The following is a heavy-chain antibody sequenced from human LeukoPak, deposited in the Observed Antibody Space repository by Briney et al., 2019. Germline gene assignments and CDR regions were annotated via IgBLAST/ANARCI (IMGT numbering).Heavy chain of an antibody. CDR3: ARDYFGSGSYSFLLFDY. V-gene: IGHV1-3*01. Sequence: GASVKVSCKASGYASTRHAMHWLRQAPGQRPEWMGRIDAGTGVTEYSQRFQGRVTISTDTSASTAHMELSSLRSEDTAVYFCARDYFGSGSYSFLLFDYWGQGTLVIVSS. D-gene: IGHD3-10*01. J-gene: IGHJ4*02. CDR1: GYASTRHA. CDR2: IDAGTGVT.